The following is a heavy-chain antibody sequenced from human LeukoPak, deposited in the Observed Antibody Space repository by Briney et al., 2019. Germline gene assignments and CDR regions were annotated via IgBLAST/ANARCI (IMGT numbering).Heavy chain of an antibody. Sequence: AGGSLRLSCTASGFTFGDYVMSWFRQAPGKGLEWVGFIRGKAYGGTTEYAASVKGRFTISRDDSKSIAYLQMNSLKTEDTAVYYCAREAGGSYYYFDYWGQGTLVTVSS. CDR2: IRGKAYGGTT. D-gene: IGHD1-26*01. J-gene: IGHJ4*02. CDR3: AREAGGSYYYFDY. V-gene: IGHV3-49*03. CDR1: GFTFGDYV.